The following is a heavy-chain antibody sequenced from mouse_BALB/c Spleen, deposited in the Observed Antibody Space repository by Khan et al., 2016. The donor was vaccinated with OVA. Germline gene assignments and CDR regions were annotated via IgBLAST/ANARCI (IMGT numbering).Heavy chain of an antibody. Sequence: QLEESGPGLVKPSQSLSLTCTVTGYSITSDYAWNWIRQFPGNKLEWMGYISYSGGTSYLPSLKSRISITRETSKNQFFLQLNSVTTEDSATYYCARWFAYWGQGTLVTVS. CDR1: GYSITSDYA. CDR2: ISYSGGT. V-gene: IGHV3-2*02. CDR3: ARWFAY. J-gene: IGHJ3*01.